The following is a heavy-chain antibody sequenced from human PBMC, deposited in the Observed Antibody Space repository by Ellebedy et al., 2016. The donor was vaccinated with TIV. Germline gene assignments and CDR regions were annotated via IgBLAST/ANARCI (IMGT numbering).Heavy chain of an antibody. CDR1: GYTFTNYG. Sequence: AASVKVSCKASGYTFTNYGISWVRQAPGQGLEWMGWISGSNGNTYSAQKLQGRVTMTTDTSTSTAYMELRSLRSSDTAVYYCARFVDGDYEDYWGQGALVTVSS. CDR3: ARFVDGDYEDY. J-gene: IGHJ4*02. D-gene: IGHD4-17*01. CDR2: ISGSNGNT. V-gene: IGHV1-18*04.